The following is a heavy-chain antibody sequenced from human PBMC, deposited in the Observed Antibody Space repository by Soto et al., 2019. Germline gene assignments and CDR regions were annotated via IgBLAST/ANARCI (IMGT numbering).Heavy chain of an antibody. V-gene: IGHV3-48*03. Sequence: EVQLVESGGGLVQPGGSLRLSCAASGFTFSSYEMNWVRQAPGKGLEWVSYISSSGSTIYYADSVKGRFTISRDNAKNSLYLQMNSLRAEDMAVYYCARERGGGWYSYWGQGTLVTVSS. CDR1: GFTFSSYE. CDR3: ARERGGGWYSY. J-gene: IGHJ4*02. D-gene: IGHD6-19*01. CDR2: ISSSGSTI.